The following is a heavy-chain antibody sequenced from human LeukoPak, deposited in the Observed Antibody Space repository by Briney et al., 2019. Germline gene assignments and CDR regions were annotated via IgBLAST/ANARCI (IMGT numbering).Heavy chain of an antibody. CDR1: GGSICSSSYY. J-gene: IGHJ4*02. Sequence: SETLSLTCTVSGGSICSSSYYWGWIRQPPGKGLEWIGSIYYSGSTYYNPSLKSRVTISVDTSKNQFSLKLSSVTAADTAVYYCARDPSSDSSGSDYWGQGTLVTVSS. D-gene: IGHD3-22*01. CDR3: ARDPSSDSSGSDY. CDR2: IYYSGST. V-gene: IGHV4-39*07.